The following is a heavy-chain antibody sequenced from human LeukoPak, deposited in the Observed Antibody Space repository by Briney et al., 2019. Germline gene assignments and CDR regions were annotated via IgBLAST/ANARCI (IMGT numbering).Heavy chain of an antibody. CDR2: ISAYNGNT. D-gene: IGHD4-4*01. CDR3: ARYDDYSNYYYFDY. CDR1: GYTFTSYG. J-gene: IGHJ4*02. Sequence: ASVEVSCKASGYTFTSYGISWVRQAPGQGLEWMGWISAYNGNTNYAQKLQGRVTMTTDTSTSTAYMELRSLRSDDTAVYYCARYDDYSNYYYFDYWGQGTLVTVSS. V-gene: IGHV1-18*01.